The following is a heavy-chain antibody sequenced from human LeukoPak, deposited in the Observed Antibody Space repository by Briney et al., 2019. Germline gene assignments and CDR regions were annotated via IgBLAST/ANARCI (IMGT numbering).Heavy chain of an antibody. D-gene: IGHD3-16*01. V-gene: IGHV3-23*01. J-gene: IGHJ4*02. CDR1: GFTFSGYA. Sequence: GGSLRLSCAASGFTFSGYAMSWVRQAPGKGLEWVSAISGSGGSTYYADSVKGRFTISRDNSKNTLYLQMNSLRAEDTAVYYCAKDLSYVWDIGYWGQGTLVTVSS. CDR2: ISGSGGST. CDR3: AKDLSYVWDIGY.